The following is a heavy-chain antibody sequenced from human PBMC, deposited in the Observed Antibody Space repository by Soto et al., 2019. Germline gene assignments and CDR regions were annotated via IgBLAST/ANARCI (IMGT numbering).Heavy chain of an antibody. V-gene: IGHV3-30-3*01. D-gene: IGHD6-6*01. CDR2: ISYDGSNK. CDR1: GFTFSSYA. J-gene: IGHJ4*02. CDR3: AREVGIAARPFDY. Sequence: GGSLRLSCAASGFTFSSYAMHWVRQAPGKGLEWVAVISYDGSNKYYADSVKGRFTISRDNSKNTLYLQMNSLRAEDTAVYYCAREVGIAARPFDYWGQGTLVTVSS.